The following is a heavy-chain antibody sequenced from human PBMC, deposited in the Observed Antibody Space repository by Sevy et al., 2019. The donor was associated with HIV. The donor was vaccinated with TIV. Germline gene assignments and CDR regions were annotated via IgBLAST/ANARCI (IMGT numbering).Heavy chain of an antibody. CDR2: IKQDGSEK. J-gene: IGHJ4*02. CDR1: GFTFSSYW. V-gene: IGHV3-7*01. D-gene: IGHD1-26*01. CDR3: ARDWVDWEPTVHGTAFDY. Sequence: GGSLRLSCAASGFTFSSYWMSWVRQAPGKGLEWVANIKQDGSEKYYVDSVKGRLTISRDNAKNSLYLQMNSLRAEDTAVYYCARDWVDWEPTVHGTAFDYWGQGTLVTVSS.